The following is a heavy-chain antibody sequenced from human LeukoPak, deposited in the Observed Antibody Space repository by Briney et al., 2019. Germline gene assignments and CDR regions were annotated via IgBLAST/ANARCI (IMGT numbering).Heavy chain of an antibody. J-gene: IGHJ3*02. CDR3: ARVFGYSYGYSNHAFDI. CDR2: IYYSGST. Sequence: SETLSLTCTVSGGSISSYYWSWIRQPPGKGLEWIGYIYYSGSTNYNPSLKSRVTISVDTSKNQFSLKLSSVTAADTAVYYCARVFGYSYGYSNHAFDIWGQGTMVTVSS. V-gene: IGHV4-59*01. D-gene: IGHD5-18*01. CDR1: GGSISSYY.